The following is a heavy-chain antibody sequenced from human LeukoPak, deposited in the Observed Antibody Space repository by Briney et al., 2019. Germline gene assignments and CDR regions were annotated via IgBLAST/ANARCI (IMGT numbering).Heavy chain of an antibody. V-gene: IGHV1-2*02. CDR2: INPNSGGT. J-gene: IGHJ6*03. CDR3: ARELYYGSGSRNYYYYMDV. D-gene: IGHD3-10*01. Sequence: ASVKVSCKASGYTFTGNYMHWVRQAPGQGLEWMGWINPNSGGTNYAQKFQGRVTMTRDTSIGTAYMELNRLRSDDTAVYYCARELYYGSGSRNYYYYMDVWGKGTTVTISS. CDR1: GYTFTGNY.